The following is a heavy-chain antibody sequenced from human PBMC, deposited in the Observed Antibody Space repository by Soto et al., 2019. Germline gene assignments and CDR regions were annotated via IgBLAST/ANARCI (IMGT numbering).Heavy chain of an antibody. J-gene: IGHJ4*02. CDR1: GGSISSYY. V-gene: IGHV4-59*01. D-gene: IGHD6-13*01. CDR3: ARGLGAAGDS. Sequence: PSETLSLTCTVSGGSISSYYWSCIRQPPGKGLEWIGYIYYSGSTNYNPSLKSRVTISVDTSKNQFSLKLSSVTVADTAVYYGARGLGAAGDSWGRGTLVTVSS. CDR2: IYYSGST.